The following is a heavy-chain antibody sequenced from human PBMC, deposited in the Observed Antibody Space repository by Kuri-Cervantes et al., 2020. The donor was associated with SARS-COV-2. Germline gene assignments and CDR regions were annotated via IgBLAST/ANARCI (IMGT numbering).Heavy chain of an antibody. Sequence: GGSLRLSCAAYGFTFCSYAMPWVRQAPGKGLEWVAVISYDGSNKYYADSVKGRFTISRDNSKNTLYLQMNSLRAEDTAVYYCARVGYCSSTSCYNFDYRGQGTLVTVSS. J-gene: IGHJ4*02. CDR1: GFTFCSYA. CDR3: ARVGYCSSTSCYNFDY. D-gene: IGHD2-2*02. CDR2: ISYDGSNK. V-gene: IGHV3-30-3*01.